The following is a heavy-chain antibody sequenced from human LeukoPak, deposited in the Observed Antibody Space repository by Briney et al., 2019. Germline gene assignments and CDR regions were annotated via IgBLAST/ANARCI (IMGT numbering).Heavy chain of an antibody. CDR3: ARRRITIFGVALYYFDY. J-gene: IGHJ4*02. CDR2: IYHSGST. V-gene: IGHV4-38-2*02. D-gene: IGHD3-3*01. Sequence: SETLSLTCTVSGYSISSGYYWGWIRQPPGKGLEWIGSIYHSGSTYYNPSLKSRVTISVDTFKNQFSLKLSSVTAADTAVYYCARRRITIFGVALYYFDYWGQGTLVTVSS. CDR1: GYSISSGYY.